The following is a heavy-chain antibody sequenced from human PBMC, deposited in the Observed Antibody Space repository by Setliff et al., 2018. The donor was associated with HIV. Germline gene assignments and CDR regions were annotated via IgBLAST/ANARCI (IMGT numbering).Heavy chain of an antibody. J-gene: IGHJ6*02. Sequence: LSLTCAVSNYSISSAYYWGWIRQPPGKGLEWVGSIYHSGTTYYNPSLKSRVTISVDTSKNQFSLKLSSVTAADTAVYYCAREDYYYYGMDVWGQGTTVTVSS. CDR1: NYSISSAYY. CDR3: AREDYYYYGMDV. V-gene: IGHV4-38-2*02. CDR2: IYHSGTT.